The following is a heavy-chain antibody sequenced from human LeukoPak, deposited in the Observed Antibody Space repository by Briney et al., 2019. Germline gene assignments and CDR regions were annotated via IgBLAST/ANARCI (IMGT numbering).Heavy chain of an antibody. V-gene: IGHV3-53*01. J-gene: IGHJ3*02. CDR3: AREARKQLVI. CDR2: IYSGGST. CDR1: GFTVSSNY. D-gene: IGHD6-13*01. Sequence: PGGSLRLSCAASGFTVSSNYMSWVRQAPGKGLEWVSVIYSGGSTYYADSVKGRFTTSRDNSKNTLYLQMNSLRAEDTAVYYCAREARKQLVIWGQGTMVTVSS.